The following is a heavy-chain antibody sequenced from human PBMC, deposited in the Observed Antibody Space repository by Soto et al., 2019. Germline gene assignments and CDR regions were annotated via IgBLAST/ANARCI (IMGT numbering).Heavy chain of an antibody. CDR2: LLRSGSSA. V-gene: IGHV3-23*01. J-gene: IGHJ5*02. Sequence: VGSLRLSCAASGFTFRNYAMTWARQAPGKGLEWVSSLLRSGSSAYYADSVGGRFTISSDTSANSLYLQMDNLRAEDTAIYYCAKDAISGDGIWLMDSWGQGTVVTVSS. CDR1: GFTFRNYA. D-gene: IGHD4-17*01. CDR3: AKDAISGDGIWLMDS.